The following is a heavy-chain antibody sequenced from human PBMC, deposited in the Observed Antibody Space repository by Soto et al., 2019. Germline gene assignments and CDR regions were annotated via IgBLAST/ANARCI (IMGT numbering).Heavy chain of an antibody. D-gene: IGHD3-10*01. J-gene: IGHJ6*03. Sequence: EVQLVESGGGLVQPGGSLRLSCAASGFTFGSYSMNWVRQAPGKGLEWVSYISSSSSTIYYADSVKGRFTISRDNAKNSLYLQMNSLRAEDTAVYYCARHGSGSYYIYYMDVWGKGTTVTVSS. CDR3: ARHGSGSYYIYYMDV. CDR2: ISSSSSTI. V-gene: IGHV3-48*01. CDR1: GFTFGSYS.